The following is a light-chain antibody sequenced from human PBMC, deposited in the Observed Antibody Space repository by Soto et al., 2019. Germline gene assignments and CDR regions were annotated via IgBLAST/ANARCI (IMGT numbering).Light chain of an antibody. J-gene: IGLJ1*01. CDR3: QSYDSSLSAHYV. Sequence: QSVLTQPPSVSGAPGQRVTISCTGSSSNIGAGYDVHWYQQLPGTAPKLLIYGNSNRPSGVPDRFSGSKSGTSASLAITGLQAEDEADYYCQSYDSSLSAHYVFGTRTKLTVL. V-gene: IGLV1-40*01. CDR2: GNS. CDR1: SSNIGAGYD.